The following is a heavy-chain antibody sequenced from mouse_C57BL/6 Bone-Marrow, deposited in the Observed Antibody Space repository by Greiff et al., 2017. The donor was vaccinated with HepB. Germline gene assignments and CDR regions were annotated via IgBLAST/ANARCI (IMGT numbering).Heavy chain of an antibody. CDR2: ISSGSSTI. V-gene: IGHV5-17*01. CDR1: GFTFSDYG. J-gene: IGHJ4*01. Sequence: EVQLVESGGGLVKPGGSLKLSCAASGFTFSDYGMHWVRQAPEKGLEWVAYISSGSSTIYYADTVKGRFTISRDNAKNTLFLQMTSLRSEDTAMYYCARESTDEAMDYWGQGTSVTVSS. D-gene: IGHD1-1*01. CDR3: ARESTDEAMDY.